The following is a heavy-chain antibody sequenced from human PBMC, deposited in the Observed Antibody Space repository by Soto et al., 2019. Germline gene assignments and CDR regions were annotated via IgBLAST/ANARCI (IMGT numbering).Heavy chain of an antibody. V-gene: IGHV4-39*01. Sequence: QLQLQESGPGLVKHSETLSLTCTVSGGSISTSSYYWGWIRQPPGKVLEWLGSIYYNGRTYYNPSLKTRVTISVDTSKTQFSLKLSSVNAADTAVYYCATLWGQDWGQGTMVTVSS. CDR2: IYYNGRT. CDR3: ATLWGQD. D-gene: IGHD3-10*01. CDR1: GGSISTSSYY. J-gene: IGHJ1*01.